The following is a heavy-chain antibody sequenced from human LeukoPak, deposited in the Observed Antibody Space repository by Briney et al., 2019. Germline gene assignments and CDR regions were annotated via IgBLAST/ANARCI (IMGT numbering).Heavy chain of an antibody. V-gene: IGHV4-34*01. CDR3: ARAEISSGWYGDDAFDI. CDR1: GGSFSGYY. CDR2: INHSGST. J-gene: IGHJ3*02. Sequence: SETLSLTCAVYGGSFSGYYWSWIRQPPGKGLEWIGEINHSGSTNYNPSLKSRVTISVDTSKNQFSLKLSSVTAADTAVYYCARAEISSGWYGDDAFDIWGQGTVVTVSS. D-gene: IGHD6-19*01.